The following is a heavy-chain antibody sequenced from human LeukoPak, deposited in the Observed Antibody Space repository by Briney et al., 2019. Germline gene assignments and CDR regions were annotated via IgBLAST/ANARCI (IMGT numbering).Heavy chain of an antibody. CDR2: IYTSGST. CDR3: AREGHGDY. J-gene: IGHJ4*02. V-gene: IGHV4-61*02. CDR1: GGSLSSGSYY. Sequence: SQTLSLTCTVSGGSLSSGSYYWSWIRQPAGTGLEWIGRIYTSGSTNYNPSLKSRVTISVDTSKNQFSLKLSSVTAADTAVYYCAREGHGDYWGQGTLVTVSS.